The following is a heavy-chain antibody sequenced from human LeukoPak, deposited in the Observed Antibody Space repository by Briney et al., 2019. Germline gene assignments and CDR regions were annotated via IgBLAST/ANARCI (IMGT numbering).Heavy chain of an antibody. D-gene: IGHD3-3*01. CDR3: AKDDQRYDFWSGYYD. J-gene: IGHJ4*02. Sequence: GGSLRLSCAASGFTFSSYGMHWVRQAPGKGLEWVAFIRYDGSNKYYADSVKGRFTISRDNSKNTLYLQMNSLRAEDTAVCYCAKDDQRYDFWSGYYDWGQGTLVTVSS. CDR2: IRYDGSNK. CDR1: GFTFSSYG. V-gene: IGHV3-30*02.